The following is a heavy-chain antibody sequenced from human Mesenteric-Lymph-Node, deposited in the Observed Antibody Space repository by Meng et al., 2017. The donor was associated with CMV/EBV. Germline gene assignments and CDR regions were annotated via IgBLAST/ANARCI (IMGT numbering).Heavy chain of an antibody. Sequence: SQTLSLTCAISGDSVPSNSAIWNWIRQSPSRGLEWLGRTYYRSGWYSDYAVSVKSRMTIIADTSKNQFSLHLNSVTPEDTAVYYCARETATYYPTLDYWGQGTPVTVSS. CDR1: GDSVPSNSAI. J-gene: IGHJ4*02. CDR2: TYYRSGWYS. V-gene: IGHV6-1*01. CDR3: ARETATYYPTLDY. D-gene: IGHD2-15*01.